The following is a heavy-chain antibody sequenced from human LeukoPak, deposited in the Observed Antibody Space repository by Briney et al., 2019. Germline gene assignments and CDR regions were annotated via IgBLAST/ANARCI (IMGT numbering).Heavy chain of an antibody. CDR3: ARGGIGNIVVVPAALNYYYYYGMDV. CDR2: IYSDGST. D-gene: IGHD2-2*01. Sequence: GGSLRLSCAASGFTVSTNYMNWVRQAPGKGLEWVSLIYSDGSTYYADSVKGRFTISRDDSENTLYLQMNSLRAEDTAVYYCARGGIGNIVVVPAALNYYYYYGMDVWGQGTTVTVSS. J-gene: IGHJ6*02. V-gene: IGHV3-53*01. CDR1: GFTVSTNY.